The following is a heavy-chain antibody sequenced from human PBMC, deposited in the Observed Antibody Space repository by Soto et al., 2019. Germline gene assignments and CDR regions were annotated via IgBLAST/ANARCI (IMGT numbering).Heavy chain of an antibody. V-gene: IGHV1-46*03. D-gene: IGHD2-15*01. CDR1: GYTFTSYY. Sequence: VXXEKVSCKASGYTFTSYYMHWVRPAPGQGLEWMGIINPSGGSTSYAQKFQGRVTMTRDTSTSTVYMELSSMRSEDTAVYYCARVLAANDAFDIWGQGTMVTVSS. CDR3: ARVLAANDAFDI. J-gene: IGHJ3*02. CDR2: INPSGGST.